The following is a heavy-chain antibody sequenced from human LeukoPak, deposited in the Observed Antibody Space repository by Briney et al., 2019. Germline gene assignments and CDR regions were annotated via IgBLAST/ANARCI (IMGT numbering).Heavy chain of an antibody. J-gene: IGHJ4*02. CDR2: IWYDGSNK. Sequence: PGRSLRLSCAASGFTFSSYGMHWVRQAPGKGLEWVAFIWYDGSNKYYADSVKGRFTISRDNSKNTLYLQMNSLRGEDTAVYYCARDSNVRGLDYWGQGTLVTVSS. V-gene: IGHV3-33*01. D-gene: IGHD3-10*01. CDR1: GFTFSSYG. CDR3: ARDSNVRGLDY.